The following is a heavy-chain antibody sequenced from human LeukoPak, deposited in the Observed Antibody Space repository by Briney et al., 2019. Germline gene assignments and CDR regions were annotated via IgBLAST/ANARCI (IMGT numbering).Heavy chain of an antibody. J-gene: IGHJ3*02. D-gene: IGHD3-10*01. CDR1: GGSISSGSYY. V-gene: IGHV4-61*01. CDR2: IYYSGST. Sequence: PSETLSLTCTVSGGSISSGSYYWSWIRQPPGKGLEWIGYIYYSGSTNYNPSLKSRVTISVDTSKNQFSLKLSSVTAADTAVYYCARGAYYGSERYAFDIWGQGTMVTVSS. CDR3: ARGAYYGSERYAFDI.